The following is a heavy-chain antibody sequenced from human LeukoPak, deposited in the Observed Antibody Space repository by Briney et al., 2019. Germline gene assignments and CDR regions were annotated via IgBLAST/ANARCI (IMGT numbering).Heavy chain of an antibody. V-gene: IGHV1-2*02. CDR1: GYTFTGYY. CDR2: INPNSGGT. J-gene: IGHJ5*02. D-gene: IGHD3-3*01. CDR3: AIAIFGVVEVWFDP. Sequence: ASVKVSCKASGYTFTGYYMHWVRQAPGQGLEWMGWINPNSGGTNYAQKFQGRVTMTRDTSISTAYMELSRLRSDNTAVYYCAIAIFGVVEVWFDPWGQGTLVTVSS.